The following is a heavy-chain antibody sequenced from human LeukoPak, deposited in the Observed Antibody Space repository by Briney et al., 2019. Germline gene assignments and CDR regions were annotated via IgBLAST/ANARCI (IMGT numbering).Heavy chain of an antibody. V-gene: IGHV3-11*01. CDR2: ISISGSSI. Sequence: GGSLRLSCAASGFTFSDSYMSWIRQAPGKGLEWVSYISISGSSIYYADSVKGRFTISRDNTKNSLYLQVNSLRAEDTAVYYCVSYDSSGYYFGYWGQGALVTVSS. CDR3: VSYDSSGYYFGY. CDR1: GFTFSDSY. J-gene: IGHJ4*02. D-gene: IGHD3-22*01.